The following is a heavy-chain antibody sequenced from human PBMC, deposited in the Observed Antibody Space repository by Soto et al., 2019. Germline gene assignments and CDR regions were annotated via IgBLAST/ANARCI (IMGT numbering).Heavy chain of an antibody. D-gene: IGHD5-12*01. Sequence: GGSLRLSCAASGFTFSSYAMSWVRQAPGKGLEWVSAISGSGGSTYYADSVKGRFTISRNNSKNTLYLQMNSLRAEDTAVYYCAKDLESGYVRPPFDYWGQGTLVTVSS. J-gene: IGHJ4*02. V-gene: IGHV3-23*01. CDR1: GFTFSSYA. CDR3: AKDLESGYVRPPFDY. CDR2: ISGSGGST.